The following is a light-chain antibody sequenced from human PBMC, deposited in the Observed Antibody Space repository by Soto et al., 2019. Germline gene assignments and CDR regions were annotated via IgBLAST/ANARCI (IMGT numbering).Light chain of an antibody. CDR1: SSDVGDYNY. CDR3: SSYTSSGTVDV. Sequence: QSVLTQPASVSWSPGQSITISCTGTSSDVGDYNYVSWYQQNPGKAPKLLIYEVSDRPSGVSNRFSGSKSGNTASLTISGLQAEDEADYYCSSYTSSGTVDVFGTGTKVTVL. J-gene: IGLJ1*01. V-gene: IGLV2-14*01. CDR2: EVS.